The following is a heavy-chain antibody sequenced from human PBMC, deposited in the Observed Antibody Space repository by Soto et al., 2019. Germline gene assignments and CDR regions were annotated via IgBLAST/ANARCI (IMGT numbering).Heavy chain of an antibody. CDR1: GYTFTSYA. D-gene: IGHD2-15*01. J-gene: IGHJ6*02. CDR2: INAGNGNT. V-gene: IGHV1-3*01. Sequence: QVQLVQSGAEVKKPGASVKVSCKASGYTFTSYAMHWVRQAPGQRLEWMGWINAGNGNTKYSQKFQGRVTITRDTSASKAYMELSSLRSEDTAVYYCARKTRYCSGGSCYYGMDVWGQGTTVTVSS. CDR3: ARKTRYCSGGSCYYGMDV.